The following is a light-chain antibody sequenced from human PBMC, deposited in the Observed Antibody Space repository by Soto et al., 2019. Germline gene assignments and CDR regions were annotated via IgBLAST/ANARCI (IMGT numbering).Light chain of an antibody. J-gene: IGLJ1*01. CDR2: DVS. CDR3: CSYTTSNTRQIV. Sequence: QSVRTQPAPVSGSPGQSITISCTGTSSDVGGYNYVSWYQQHPGKAPKFMIYDVSNRPSGVSNRFSGSKSGNTASLTISGLQAENEADYYCCSYTTSNTRQIVFGTGTEVTVL. V-gene: IGLV2-14*01. CDR1: SSDVGGYNY.